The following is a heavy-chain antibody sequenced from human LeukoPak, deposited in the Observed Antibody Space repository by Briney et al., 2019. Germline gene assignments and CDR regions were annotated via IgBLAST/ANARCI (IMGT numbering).Heavy chain of an antibody. CDR3: AASTPGGYGSRSYLPYYYYYMDV. CDR2: IYTSGST. V-gene: IGHV4-4*07. CDR1: GGSISSYY. D-gene: IGHD3-10*01. J-gene: IGHJ6*03. Sequence: SETLSLTCTVSGGSISSYYWSWIRQPAGKGLEWIGRIYTSGSTNYNPSLKSRVTMSVDTSKNQFSLKLSSVTAADTAVYYCAASTPGGYGSRSYLPYYYYYMDVWGKGTTVTVSS.